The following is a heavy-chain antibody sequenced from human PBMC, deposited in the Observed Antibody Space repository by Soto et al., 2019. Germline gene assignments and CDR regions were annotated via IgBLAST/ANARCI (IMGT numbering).Heavy chain of an antibody. CDR2: IYYSGST. CDR3: ARSDIVVVPAAIRTHYYYYGMDV. D-gene: IGHD2-2*01. CDR1: GGSISSYY. V-gene: IGHV4-59*01. Sequence: SETLSLTCTVSGGSISSYYWSWIRQPPGKGLGWIGYIYYSGSTNYNPSLKSRVTISVDTSKNQFSLKLSSVTAADTAVYYCARSDIVVVPAAIRTHYYYYGMDVWGQGTTVTVSS. J-gene: IGHJ6*02.